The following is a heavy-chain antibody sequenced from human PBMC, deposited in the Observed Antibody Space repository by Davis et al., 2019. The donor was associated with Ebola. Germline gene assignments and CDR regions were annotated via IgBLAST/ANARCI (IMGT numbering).Heavy chain of an antibody. CDR3: ARAWNIVALGHCYMDV. J-gene: IGHJ6*03. D-gene: IGHD2/OR15-2a*01. CDR2: ISYDGSNK. Sequence: GESLKISCAASGFTFSSYAMHWVRQAPGKGLEWVAVISYDGSNKYYADSVKGRFTISRDNSKNTLYLQMNSLRDEDTAVYYCARAWNIVALGHCYMDVWGKGTTVTVSS. V-gene: IGHV3-30-3*01. CDR1: GFTFSSYA.